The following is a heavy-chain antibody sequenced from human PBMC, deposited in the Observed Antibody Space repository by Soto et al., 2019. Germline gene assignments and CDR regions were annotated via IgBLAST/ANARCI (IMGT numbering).Heavy chain of an antibody. V-gene: IGHV3-23*01. CDR1: GFIFSNYA. CDR3: ARTDKYNSQSSGWANRFDS. Sequence: EVQLLESGGDLVQPGGSLRLSCAASGFIFSNYAMTWVRQAPGKGPEWVSTFTSGGSTYYRDTVKGRFTISRDNSKNTLYLQMNSLRAEDTAVYYCARTDKYNSQSSGWANRFDSWGQGTLVTVSS. J-gene: IGHJ4*02. CDR2: FTSGGST. D-gene: IGHD6-19*01.